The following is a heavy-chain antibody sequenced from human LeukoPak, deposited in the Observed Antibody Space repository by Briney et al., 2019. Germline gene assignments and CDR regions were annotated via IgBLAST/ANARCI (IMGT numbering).Heavy chain of an antibody. CDR2: INSDGRTT. CDR3: AKVGFSEMEWLLYSDH. Sequence: GGSLRLSCAAFGVTVNGYRMNWVRQAPGKGLVWVARINSDGRTTNYADSVKGRFAVSRDNAKNTLYLQMNSLRVDDTAVYYCAKVGFSEMEWLLYSDHWGQGTLVTVSS. J-gene: IGHJ4*02. CDR1: GVTVNGYR. D-gene: IGHD3-3*01. V-gene: IGHV3-74*01.